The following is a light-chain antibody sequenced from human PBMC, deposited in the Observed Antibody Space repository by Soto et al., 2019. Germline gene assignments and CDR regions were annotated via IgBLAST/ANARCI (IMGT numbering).Light chain of an antibody. Sequence: EIVLTQSPGTLSLSPGERATLSCRASQSVSSSYLAWYQQKPRQTPRLLFYGASSRATGIPDRFSGSGSGTDFTLTISRLEPEDFAVYYCQQYGSSPFTFGPGTKVDIK. CDR3: QQYGSSPFT. CDR2: GAS. J-gene: IGKJ3*01. V-gene: IGKV3-20*01. CDR1: QSVSSSY.